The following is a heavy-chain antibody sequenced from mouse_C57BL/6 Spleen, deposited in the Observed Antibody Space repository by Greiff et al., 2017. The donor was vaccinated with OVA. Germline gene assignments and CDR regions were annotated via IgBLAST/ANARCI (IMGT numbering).Heavy chain of an antibody. Sequence: VQLQQPGAELVKPGASVKLSCKASGYTFTSYWMHWVKQRPGQGLEWIGMIHPNSGSTNYNEKFKSKATLTVDKSSSTAYMQLSSLTSEDSAVYYCAVTGLYWYFDVWGTGTTVTVSS. CDR1: GYTFTSYW. D-gene: IGHD4-1*01. CDR3: AVTGLYWYFDV. CDR2: IHPNSGST. V-gene: IGHV1-64*01. J-gene: IGHJ1*03.